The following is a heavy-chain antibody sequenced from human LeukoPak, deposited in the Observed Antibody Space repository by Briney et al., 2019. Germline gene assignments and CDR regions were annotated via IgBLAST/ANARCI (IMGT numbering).Heavy chain of an antibody. D-gene: IGHD3-3*01. V-gene: IGHV4-39*01. CDR2: IHYSGNT. Sequence: SETLSLTCTVSGGSTSSSNYYWGWIRQPPGTGLEWIGGIHYSGNTYYNPSLKSRVTISIDTSKNQFSLKLSSVTAADTAVYYCARLGAGPTYYDFWSGYSSFYFDYWGQGTLVTVSS. CDR3: ARLGAGPTYYDFWSGYSSFYFDY. CDR1: GGSTSSSNYY. J-gene: IGHJ4*02.